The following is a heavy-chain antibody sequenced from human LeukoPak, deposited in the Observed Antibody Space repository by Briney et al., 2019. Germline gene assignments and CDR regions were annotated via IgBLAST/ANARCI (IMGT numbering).Heavy chain of an antibody. CDR3: ARFQYYYDSSGWIKYYYGMDV. Sequence: PGGSLRLSCAASGFTFSSYAMHWVRQAPGKGLEWVAVISYDGSNKYYADSVKGRFTISRDNSKNTLYLQMNSLRAEDTAVYYCARFQYYYDSSGWIKYYYGMDVWGQGTTVTVSS. V-gene: IGHV3-30-3*01. CDR1: GFTFSSYA. J-gene: IGHJ6*02. D-gene: IGHD3-22*01. CDR2: ISYDGSNK.